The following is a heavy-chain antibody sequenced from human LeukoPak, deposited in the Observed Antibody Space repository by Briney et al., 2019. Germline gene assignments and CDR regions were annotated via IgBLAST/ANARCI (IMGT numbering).Heavy chain of an antibody. D-gene: IGHD3-3*01. V-gene: IGHV4-34*01. J-gene: IGHJ3*02. CDR3: ARMGYYDFWSGYFGAFDI. Sequence: SETLSLTCAVYGGSFSGYYWSWIRQPPGKGLEWIGEINHSGSTNYNPSLKSRVSISVDTSKNQFSLKLSSVTAADTAVYYCARMGYYDFWSGYFGAFDIWGQGTMVTVSS. CDR2: INHSGST. CDR1: GGSFSGYY.